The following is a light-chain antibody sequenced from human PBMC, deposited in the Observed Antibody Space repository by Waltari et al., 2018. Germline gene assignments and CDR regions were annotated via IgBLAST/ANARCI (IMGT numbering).Light chain of an antibody. CDR2: RVS. CDR3: MQGTHWPYT. Sequence: DVLMTQSPLSLPVTPGQAASISCKSSQSLVHSDGNTHLNWFQQRPGQSPRRLIYRVSNRDSGVPDRFSGSGSGTDFTLKISRVEAEDVGVYYCMQGTHWPYTFGQGTKLDIK. J-gene: IGKJ2*01. CDR1: QSLVHSDGNTH. V-gene: IGKV2-30*02.